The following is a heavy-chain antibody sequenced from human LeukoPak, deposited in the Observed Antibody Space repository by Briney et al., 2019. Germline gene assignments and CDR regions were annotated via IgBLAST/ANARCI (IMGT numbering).Heavy chain of an antibody. CDR1: GGSFSGCY. CDR2: INHSGST. CDR3: ARGRGSSSKGLGGY. Sequence: SETLSLTCAVYGGSFSGCYWSWIRQPPGKGLEWIGEINHSGSTNYNPSLKSRVTISVDTSKNQFSLKLSSVTAADTAVYYCARGRGSSSKGLGGYWGQGTLVTVSS. D-gene: IGHD6-6*01. V-gene: IGHV4-34*01. J-gene: IGHJ4*02.